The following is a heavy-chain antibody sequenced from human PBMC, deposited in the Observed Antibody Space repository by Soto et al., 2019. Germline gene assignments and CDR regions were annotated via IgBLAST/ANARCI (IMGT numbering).Heavy chain of an antibody. V-gene: IGHV4-34*01. CDR3: ARGGGPAAPADYYYYMDV. D-gene: IGHD2-2*01. CDR2: INHSGST. J-gene: IGHJ6*03. CDR1: GGSFSGYY. Sequence: PSETLSLTCAVYGGSFSGYYWSWIRQPPGKGLEWIGEINHSGSTNYNPSLKSRVTISVDTSKNQFSLKLSSVTAADTAVYYCARGGGPAAPADYYYYMDVWGKGTTVTVSS.